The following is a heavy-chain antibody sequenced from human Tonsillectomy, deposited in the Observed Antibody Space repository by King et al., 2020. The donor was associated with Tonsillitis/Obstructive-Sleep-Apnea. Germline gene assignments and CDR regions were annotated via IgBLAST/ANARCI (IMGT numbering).Heavy chain of an antibody. CDR2: ISGSGGST. Sequence: VQLVESGGGLVQPGGSLRLSCAASGFTFSSYAMSWVRQAPGKGLEWVSAISGSGGSTYYADSVKGRFTISRDNSKNTLYLQMNSLRAEDTAVYYCAKPGTYVLYYDSSDYSQSYFDYWGQGTLVTVSS. CDR3: AKPGTYVLYYDSSDYSQSYFDY. CDR1: GFTFSSYA. J-gene: IGHJ4*02. V-gene: IGHV3-23*04. D-gene: IGHD3-22*01.